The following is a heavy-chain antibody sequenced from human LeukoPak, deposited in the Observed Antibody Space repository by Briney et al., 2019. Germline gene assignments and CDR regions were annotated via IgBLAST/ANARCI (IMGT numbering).Heavy chain of an antibody. J-gene: IGHJ5*02. CDR3: ARGNGWVCSSTSCSNWFDP. Sequence: SETLSLTCTVSGGSISRYYWSWIRQPPGKGLEWIGYIYYSGSTNYNPSLKSRVTISVDTSKNQFSLKLSSVTAADTAVYYCARGNGWVCSSTSCSNWFDPWGQGTLVTVSS. CDR2: IYYSGST. CDR1: GGSISRYY. D-gene: IGHD2-2*01. V-gene: IGHV4-59*01.